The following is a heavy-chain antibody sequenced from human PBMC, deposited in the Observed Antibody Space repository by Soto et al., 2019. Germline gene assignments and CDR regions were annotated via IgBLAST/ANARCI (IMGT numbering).Heavy chain of an antibody. J-gene: IGHJ6*02. Sequence: QVQLQESGPGLMRPSETLSLTCTVSGGSISNSYWGWIRLSPGKGLEWIGYIYSSGSTNYNPSLESRVTISVDTSKNQFSLKLTSLIAADTAIYYGARHYPPFVDGSGPWDVWGQGTTVTVSS. D-gene: IGHD3-10*01. CDR3: ARHYPPFVDGSGPWDV. V-gene: IGHV4-59*08. CDR1: GGSISNSY. CDR2: IYSSGST.